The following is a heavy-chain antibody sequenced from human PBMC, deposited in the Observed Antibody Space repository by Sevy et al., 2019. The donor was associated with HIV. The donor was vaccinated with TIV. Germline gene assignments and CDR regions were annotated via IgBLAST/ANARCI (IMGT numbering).Heavy chain of an antibody. V-gene: IGHV3-49*03. CDR1: GFTFGDYA. J-gene: IGHJ4*02. Sequence: GGSLRLSCTASGFTFGDYAMSWFRQAPGKGLEWVGFIRSKAYGGTTEYAASVKGRFTISRDDSKSIAYLQMNGLKTEDTAVYYCTRDFYDFWSGYWSHWGQGTLVTVSS. CDR3: TRDFYDFWSGYWSH. CDR2: IRSKAYGGTT. D-gene: IGHD3-3*01.